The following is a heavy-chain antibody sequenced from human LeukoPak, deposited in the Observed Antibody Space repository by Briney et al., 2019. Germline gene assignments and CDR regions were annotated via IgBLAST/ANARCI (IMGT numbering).Heavy chain of an antibody. Sequence: GGSLRLSCAASGFTFSSYEMNWVRQAPGKGLEWVSYISSSGSTIYYADSAKGRFTISRDNAKNSLYLQMNSLGAEDTAVYYCARDRYCSGGSCYYFDYWGQGTLVTVSS. J-gene: IGHJ4*02. V-gene: IGHV3-48*03. CDR1: GFTFSSYE. CDR3: ARDRYCSGGSCYYFDY. CDR2: ISSSGSTI. D-gene: IGHD2-15*01.